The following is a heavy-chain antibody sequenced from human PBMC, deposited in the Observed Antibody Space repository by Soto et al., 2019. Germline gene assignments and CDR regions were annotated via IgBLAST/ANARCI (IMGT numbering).Heavy chain of an antibody. J-gene: IGHJ4*02. Sequence: EVQLVESGGDLVQPGRSLRLSCTTSGFTFGDYAMSWFRQAPGKGLEWIGYIRSNTYGGTTEYAASVKGRFTISRDDSKRVAHLQMNSLETEDPAVYFCARRKYLDYWGQGTLVTVSS. CDR2: IRSNTYGGTT. CDR1: GFTFGDYA. V-gene: IGHV3-49*03. CDR3: ARRKYLDY. D-gene: IGHD6-6*01.